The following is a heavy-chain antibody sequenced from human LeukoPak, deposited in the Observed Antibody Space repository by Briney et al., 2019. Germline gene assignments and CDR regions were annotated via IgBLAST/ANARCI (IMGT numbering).Heavy chain of an antibody. V-gene: IGHV3-30*02. D-gene: IGHD2-21*01. CDR1: GFTFSSYG. Sequence: GGSLRLSCAASGFTFSSYGMHWVRQAPGKGLEWVAFIRYDGSNKYYADSVKGRFTISRDNSKNTLHLHVNSLRAEDAAVYFCAKAPVTSCRGAYCYPFDSWGQGTLVTVSS. CDR3: AKAPVTSCRGAYCYPFDS. CDR2: IRYDGSNK. J-gene: IGHJ4*02.